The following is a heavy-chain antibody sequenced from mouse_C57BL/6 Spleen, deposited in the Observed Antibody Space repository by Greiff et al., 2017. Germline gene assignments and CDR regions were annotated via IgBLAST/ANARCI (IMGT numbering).Heavy chain of an antibody. D-gene: IGHD2-5*01. J-gene: IGHJ4*01. CDR1: GYTFTSYW. Sequence: QVLLQQSGAELVRPGTSVKLSCTASGYTFTSYWMHWVKQRPGQGLEWIGVIDPSNSYTNYNQKFKGKATLTVDTSSSTAYMQLSSLTSEDSAVYYCAGAYSSYALDYWGQGTSVTVSS. CDR3: AGAYSSYALDY. V-gene: IGHV1-59*01. CDR2: IDPSNSYT.